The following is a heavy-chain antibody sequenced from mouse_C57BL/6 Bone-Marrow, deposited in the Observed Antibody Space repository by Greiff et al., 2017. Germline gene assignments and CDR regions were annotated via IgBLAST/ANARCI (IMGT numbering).Heavy chain of an antibody. CDR2: ISYDGSN. CDR3: ARERNYDCDGSWFAY. V-gene: IGHV3-6*01. CDR1: GYSITSGYY. J-gene: IGHJ3*01. D-gene: IGHD2-4*01. Sequence: ESGPGLVKPSPSLSLTCSVTGYSITSGYYWNWIRQFPGNKLEWMGYISYDGSNNYNPSLKNRIPITRDTSKNQFFLKLNSVTTEDTATYYCARERNYDCDGSWFAYWGQGTLVTVSA.